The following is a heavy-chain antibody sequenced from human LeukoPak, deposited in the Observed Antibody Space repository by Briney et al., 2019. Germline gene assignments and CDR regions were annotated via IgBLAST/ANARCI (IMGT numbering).Heavy chain of an antibody. D-gene: IGHD5-18*01. CDR1: GGSFSGYY. CDR2: INHSGST. Sequence: SETLSLTCAVYGGSFSGYYWSWIRQPPGKGLEWIGEINHSGSTNYNPSLKSRVTISVDTSKNQFSLKLSSVTAADTAVYYCARGGGYSYEDYWGQGTLVTVSS. V-gene: IGHV4-34*01. J-gene: IGHJ4*02. CDR3: ARGGGYSYEDY.